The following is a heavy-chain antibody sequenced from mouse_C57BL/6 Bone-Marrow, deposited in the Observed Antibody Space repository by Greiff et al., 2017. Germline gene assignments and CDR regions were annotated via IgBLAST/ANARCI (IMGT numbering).Heavy chain of an antibody. J-gene: IGHJ3*01. CDR2: ISSGGSYT. Sequence: DVKLVESGGDLVKPGGSLKLSCAASGFTFSSYGMSWVRQTPDKRLEWVATISSGGSYTYYPDSVKGRFTISRDNAKNTLYLQMSSLKSEDTAMYYCASPYDVVFAYWDQGNRVTVSA. CDR3: ASPYDVVFAY. CDR1: GFTFSSYG. V-gene: IGHV5-6*02. D-gene: IGHD2-10*01.